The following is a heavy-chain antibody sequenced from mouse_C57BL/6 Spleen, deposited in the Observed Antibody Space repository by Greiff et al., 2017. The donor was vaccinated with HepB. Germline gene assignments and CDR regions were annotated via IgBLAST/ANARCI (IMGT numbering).Heavy chain of an antibody. D-gene: IGHD3-2*02. J-gene: IGHJ3*01. V-gene: IGHV1-72*01. CDR2: IDPNSGGT. CDR3: ARKDSSGPFAY. Sequence: VQLQQPGAELVKPGASVKLSCKASGYTFTSYWMHWVKQRPGRGLEWIGRIDPNSGGTKYNEKFKSKATLTVDKPSSTAYMQRSSLTSEDSAVYYCARKDSSGPFAYWGQGTLVTVSA. CDR1: GYTFTSYW.